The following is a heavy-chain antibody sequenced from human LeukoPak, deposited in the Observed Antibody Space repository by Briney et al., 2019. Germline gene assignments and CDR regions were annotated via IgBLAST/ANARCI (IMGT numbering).Heavy chain of an antibody. CDR3: ATRGDIWTGYPYYFDD. CDR1: GFTFSSYA. J-gene: IGHJ4*02. V-gene: IGHV3-23*01. CDR2: ISGSGGRT. D-gene: IGHD3-9*01. Sequence: PGGSLRLSCAASGFTFSSYAMSWVRQAPGKGLEWVSDISGSGGRTYYADSVKGRFTISRDNSKNTLYLQMNSLRAEDTAVYYCATRGDIWTGYPYYFDDWGQGTLVAVSS.